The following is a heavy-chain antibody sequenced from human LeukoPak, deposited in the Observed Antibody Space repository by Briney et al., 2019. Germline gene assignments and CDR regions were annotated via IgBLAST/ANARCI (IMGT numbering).Heavy chain of an antibody. D-gene: IGHD2-21*02. CDR1: GGSISSGSYY. CDR2: IYTSGST. Sequence: SETLSLTCTVSGGSISSGSYYWSWIRQPAGKGLGWIGRIYTSGSTNYNPSLKSRVTISVDTSKNQFSLKLSSVTAADTAVYYCASRRDPHGAFDIWGQGTMVTVSS. CDR3: ASRRDPHGAFDI. V-gene: IGHV4-61*02. J-gene: IGHJ3*02.